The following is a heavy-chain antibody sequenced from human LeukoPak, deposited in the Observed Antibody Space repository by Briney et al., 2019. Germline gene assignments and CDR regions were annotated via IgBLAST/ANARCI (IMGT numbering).Heavy chain of an antibody. CDR3: ARDRYYDFWSGYFGNGGAPPSAGFDY. D-gene: IGHD3-3*01. CDR2: ISAYNGNT. CDR1: GYTFSSYG. J-gene: IGHJ4*02. Sequence: ASVKVSCKACGYTFSSYGISWVRQAPGQGLECMGWISAYNGNTIYAQKFQGRVTMTRNTSISTAYMELSSLRSEDTAVYYCARDRYYDFWSGYFGNGGAPPSAGFDYWGQGTLVTVSS. V-gene: IGHV1-18*01.